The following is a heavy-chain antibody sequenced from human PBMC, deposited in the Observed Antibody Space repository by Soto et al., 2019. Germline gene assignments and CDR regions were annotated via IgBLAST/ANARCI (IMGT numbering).Heavy chain of an antibody. Sequence: ASVKVSCKTSGYTFSSYDINWVRQATGQGLEWMGWMNPNSGNTGYAQKFQGRVTMTRNTSISTAYMELSSLRSEDTAVYYCARTSYYYYYMDVWGKGSTVTVSS. CDR1: GYTFSSYD. CDR2: MNPNSGNT. V-gene: IGHV1-8*01. J-gene: IGHJ6*03. CDR3: ARTSYYYYYMDV.